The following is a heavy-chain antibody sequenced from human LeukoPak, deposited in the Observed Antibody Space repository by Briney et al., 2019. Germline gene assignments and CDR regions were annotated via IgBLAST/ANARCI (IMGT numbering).Heavy chain of an antibody. Sequence: SETLSLTCTVSGGSISSYYWSWIRQPPGKGLEWIGYIYYSGSTNYNPSLKSRVTISVDTSKNQFSLKLSSVTAADTAVYYCARVGLRSSWVVDYWGQGTLVTVSS. D-gene: IGHD6-13*01. J-gene: IGHJ4*02. CDR2: IYYSGST. CDR3: ARVGLRSSWVVDY. V-gene: IGHV4-59*01. CDR1: GGSISSYY.